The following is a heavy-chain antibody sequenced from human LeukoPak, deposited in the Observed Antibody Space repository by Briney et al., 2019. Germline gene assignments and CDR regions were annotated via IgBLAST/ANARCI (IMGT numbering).Heavy chain of an antibody. CDR3: TRGRATVTTHWFDP. CDR1: GCTFTSYD. D-gene: IGHD4-11*01. CDR2: VNPNSGNT. V-gene: IGHV1-8*01. J-gene: IGHJ5*02. Sequence: ASVKVSCKASGCTFTSYDINWVRLATGQGLEWMGWVNPNSGNTGYAQNFQGRVTISRNTSTSTAYMELSSLRSDDTAVYYCTRGRATVTTHWFDPWGQGTLVIVSS.